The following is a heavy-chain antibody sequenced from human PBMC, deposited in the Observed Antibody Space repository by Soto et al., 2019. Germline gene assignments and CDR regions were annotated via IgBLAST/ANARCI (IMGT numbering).Heavy chain of an antibody. J-gene: IGHJ4*02. D-gene: IGHD2-2*01. V-gene: IGHV3-33*01. CDR1: GFTFSSYG. Sequence: QVQLVESGGGVVQPGRSLRLSCAASGFTFSSYGMHWVRQAPGKGLEWVAVIWYDGSNKYYADSVKGRFTISRDNSKNTLYLQMNSLRAEDTAVYYCARHDCSSTSCYVLGGVGFDYWGQGTLVTVSS. CDR3: ARHDCSSTSCYVLGGVGFDY. CDR2: IWYDGSNK.